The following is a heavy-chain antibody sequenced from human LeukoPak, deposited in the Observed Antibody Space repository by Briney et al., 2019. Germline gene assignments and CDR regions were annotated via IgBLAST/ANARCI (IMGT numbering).Heavy chain of an antibody. V-gene: IGHV3-7*03. Sequence: PGGSLRLSCAASGFILSNHWMTWVRQAPGKGPEWVANMNKDGSEKYYADSVEGRFTISRDTAKNSLYLQMNNLRAEDTALYYCARNNDMDVWGQGTTVIVSS. CDR3: ARNNDMDV. D-gene: IGHD1/OR15-1a*01. J-gene: IGHJ6*02. CDR2: MNKDGSEK. CDR1: GFILSNHW.